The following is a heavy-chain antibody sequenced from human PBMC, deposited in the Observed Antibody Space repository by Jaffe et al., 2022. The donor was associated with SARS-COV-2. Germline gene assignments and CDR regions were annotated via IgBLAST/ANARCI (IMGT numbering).Heavy chain of an antibody. CDR2: IRSKANSYAT. Sequence: EVQLVESGGGLVQPGGSLKLSCAASGFTFSGSAMHWVRQASGKGLEWVGRIRSKANSYATAYAASVKGRFTISRDDSKNTAYLQMNSLKTEDTAVYYCTRHSTTYPNYYYYYGMDVWGQGTTVTVSS. V-gene: IGHV3-73*01. CDR3: TRHSTTYPNYYYYYGMDV. CDR1: GFTFSGSA. D-gene: IGHD1-26*01. J-gene: IGHJ6*02.